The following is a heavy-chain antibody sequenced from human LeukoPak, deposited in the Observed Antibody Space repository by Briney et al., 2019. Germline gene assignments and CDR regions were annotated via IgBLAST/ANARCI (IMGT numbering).Heavy chain of an antibody. D-gene: IGHD3-22*01. CDR2: IRSKANSYAT. CDR3: TRRVLEYGSSGYPFDY. V-gene: IGHV3-73*01. Sequence: GGSLRLSCAASGFTFSGSAMHWVRQASGKGLEWVGRIRSKANSYATAYAASVKGRFTISRDDSKNTAYLQMNSLKTEDTAVYYCTRRVLEYGSSGYPFDYWGQGTLVTVSS. J-gene: IGHJ4*02. CDR1: GFTFSGSA.